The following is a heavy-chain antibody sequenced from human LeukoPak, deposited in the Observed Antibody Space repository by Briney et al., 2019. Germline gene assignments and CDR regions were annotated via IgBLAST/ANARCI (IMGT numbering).Heavy chain of an antibody. CDR1: GLTVSNNY. Sequence: GGSLRLSCAVSGLTVSNNYMTWVRQAPGGLEWVSTIYRGGMTYHADSVKGRFTISRDNSKNKLYLQMNSLRVEDTAVYYCARLHNSSTWYENWFDPWGQGTLVTVSS. CDR3: ARLHNSSTWYENWFDP. J-gene: IGHJ5*02. CDR2: IYRGGMT. V-gene: IGHV3-53*01. D-gene: IGHD2-2*01.